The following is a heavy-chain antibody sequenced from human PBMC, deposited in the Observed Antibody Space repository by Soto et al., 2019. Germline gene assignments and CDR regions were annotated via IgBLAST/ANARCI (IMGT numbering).Heavy chain of an antibody. Sequence: EVQLLESGGALVQPGGSLRLSCAASGFTFSTYAMTWVRQAPGKGLEWVSAISGGGDSTYYADSVKGRFTISRDNSKNTVFLQVNSLRAEDTAVYYCATRRDASYYYYGMDVWGQGTTVTVSS. D-gene: IGHD2-2*01. V-gene: IGHV3-23*01. J-gene: IGHJ6*02. CDR1: GFTFSTYA. CDR2: ISGGGDST. CDR3: ATRRDASYYYYGMDV.